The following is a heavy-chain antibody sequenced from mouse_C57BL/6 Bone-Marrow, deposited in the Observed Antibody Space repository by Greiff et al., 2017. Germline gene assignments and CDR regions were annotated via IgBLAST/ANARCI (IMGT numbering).Heavy chain of an antibody. CDR3: TSGTANAMDY. CDR1: GYTFTDYE. J-gene: IGHJ4*01. D-gene: IGHD3-3*01. V-gene: IGHV1-15*01. Sequence: VKLQESGAELVRPGASVTLSCKASGYTFTDYEMHWVKQTPVHGLEWIGAIDPETGGTAYNQKFKGKAILTADKSSSTAYMELRSLTSEDSAVYYCTSGTANAMDYWGQGTSVTVSS. CDR2: IDPETGGT.